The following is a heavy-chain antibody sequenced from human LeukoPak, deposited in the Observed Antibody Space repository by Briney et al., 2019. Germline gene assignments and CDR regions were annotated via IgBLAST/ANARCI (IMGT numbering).Heavy chain of an antibody. CDR3: AELGITMIGGV. V-gene: IGHV3-48*03. CDR2: ISSSGSTI. Sequence: GGSLRLSCAASGFMFSTYEMNWVRQAPGKGLEWVSYISSSGSTIYYADSVKGRFTISRDNAKNSLYLQMNSLRAEDTAVYYCAELGITMIGGVWGKGTTVTISS. D-gene: IGHD3-10*02. J-gene: IGHJ6*04. CDR1: GFMFSTYE.